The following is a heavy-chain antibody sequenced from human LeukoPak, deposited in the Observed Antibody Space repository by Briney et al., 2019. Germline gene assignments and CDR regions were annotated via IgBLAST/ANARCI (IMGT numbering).Heavy chain of an antibody. J-gene: IGHJ4*02. V-gene: IGHV4-61*01. CDR1: GDSVSSDSHY. D-gene: IGHD3-10*01. CDR2: FYYSGNT. CDR3: AREGLTLVRERDAKKNAYFDS. Sequence: PSETLSLTCTVSGDSVSSDSHYWSWIRQPPGKGLEWIGYFYYSGNTIYNPSLKSRVTISVDTSKSQLSLKLNSVTAADTAVYYCAREGLTLVRERDAKKNAYFDSWGQGTLVTVSS.